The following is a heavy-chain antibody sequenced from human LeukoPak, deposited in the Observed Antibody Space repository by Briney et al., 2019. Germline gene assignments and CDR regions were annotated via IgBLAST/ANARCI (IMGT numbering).Heavy chain of an antibody. D-gene: IGHD5-18*01. CDR3: ATQVDTAMVTIPTDY. CDR1: GYTFTSYY. J-gene: IGHJ4*02. Sequence: ASVKVSCKASGYTFTSYYMHWVRQAPGQGLEWMGIINPSGGSASYAQKFQGRVTMTRDTSTSTVYMELSSLRSEDTAVYYCATQVDTAMVTIPTDYWGQGTLVTVSS. V-gene: IGHV1-46*01. CDR2: INPSGGSA.